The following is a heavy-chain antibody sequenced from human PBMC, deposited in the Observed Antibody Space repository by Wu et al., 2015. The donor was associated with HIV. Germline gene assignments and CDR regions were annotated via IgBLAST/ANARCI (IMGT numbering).Heavy chain of an antibody. CDR2: MNPNSGNT. Sequence: QVQLVQSGAEVKKPGTSVNVSCKASGYLITAFYIHWVRQAPGQGLEWMGWMNPNSGNTGYAQKFQGRVTMTRNTSITTAYMELNSLKSEDTAVYFCARGLPLGATDTFDIWGQGTMVTVSS. CDR3: ARGLPLGATDTFDI. V-gene: IGHV1-8*02. J-gene: IGHJ3*02. D-gene: IGHD1-26*01. CDR1: GYLITAFY.